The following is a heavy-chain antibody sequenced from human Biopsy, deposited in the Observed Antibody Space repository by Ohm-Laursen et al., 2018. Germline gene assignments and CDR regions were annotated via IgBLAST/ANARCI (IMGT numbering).Heavy chain of an antibody. CDR2: VYNGGII. CDR3: ARTPRDSFWSGSYKRGLWFDP. J-gene: IGHJ5*02. D-gene: IGHD3-3*01. V-gene: IGHV4-59*01. CDR1: GGSIISYY. Sequence: GTLSLTCSVSGGSIISYYWTWIRQPPGQGLEWIGHVYNGGIINYNPSLKSRVTISKDTSKNQFSLQVNSVTAADTAVYYCARTPRDSFWSGSYKRGLWFDPWGQGTLVIVSS.